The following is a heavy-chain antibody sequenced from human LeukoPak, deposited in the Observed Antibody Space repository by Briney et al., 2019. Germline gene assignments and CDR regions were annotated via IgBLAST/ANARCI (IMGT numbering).Heavy chain of an antibody. J-gene: IGHJ4*02. Sequence: SETLSLTCTVSGGSISSYYWSWIRQPPGKGLEWIGYMYYSGSTNYNPSLKSRVTISVDTSKNQFSLKLSSVTAADTAVYYCARASGYTYGYDYWVQGTLVTVSS. V-gene: IGHV4-59*01. CDR3: ARASGYTYGYDY. CDR1: GGSISSYY. CDR2: MYYSGST. D-gene: IGHD5-18*01.